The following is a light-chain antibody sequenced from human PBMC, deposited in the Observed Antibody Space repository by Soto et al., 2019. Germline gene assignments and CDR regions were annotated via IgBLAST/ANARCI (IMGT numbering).Light chain of an antibody. CDR1: RTINNW. CDR2: DAS. J-gene: IGKJ1*01. CDR3: QQYYGYSWT. Sequence: DIQMTQSPSTLSATAGDRVTITCRASRTINNWLAWYQQKPGKAPNLLIYDASSLDSGVPSRFSGSGSGTEFTLTISSLQPDDFATYYCQQYYGYSWTFGQGTKVDIK. V-gene: IGKV1-5*01.